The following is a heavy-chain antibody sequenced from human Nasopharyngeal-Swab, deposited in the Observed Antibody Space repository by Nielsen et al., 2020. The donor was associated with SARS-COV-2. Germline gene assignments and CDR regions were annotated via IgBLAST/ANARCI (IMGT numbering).Heavy chain of an antibody. D-gene: IGHD1-26*01. Sequence: SETLSLTCAVYGWSFSCYYWSWIRQPPGKGLEWIGEINHSGSTNYNPFLKSRVTISVDTSKNQFSLKLSSVTAADTAVYYCARGGGVWGSYYYYWGQGTLVTVSS. CDR3: ARGGGVWGSYYYY. V-gene: IGHV4-34*01. J-gene: IGHJ4*02. CDR1: GWSFSCYY. CDR2: INHSGST.